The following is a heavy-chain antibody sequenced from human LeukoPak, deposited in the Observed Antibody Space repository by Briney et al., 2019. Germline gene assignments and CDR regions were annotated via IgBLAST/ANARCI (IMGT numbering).Heavy chain of an antibody. D-gene: IGHD3-22*01. Sequence: GASVKVSCKASGYTFTGYYMHWVRQAPGQGLEWMGWINPNSGGTNYAQKFQGRVTMTRDTSISTAYMELSRLRSDDTAVYYCARPFYYDNNGGEGMDVWGQGTTVTVSS. CDR1: GYTFTGYY. CDR3: ARPFYYDNNGGEGMDV. V-gene: IGHV1-2*02. CDR2: INPNSGGT. J-gene: IGHJ6*02.